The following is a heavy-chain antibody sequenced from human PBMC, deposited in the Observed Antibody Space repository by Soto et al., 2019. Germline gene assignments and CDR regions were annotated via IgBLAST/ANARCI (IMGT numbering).Heavy chain of an antibody. CDR1: GGSFSGYY. V-gene: IGHV4-34*01. CDR3: ARYPRLVC. CDR2: INHSGST. J-gene: IGHJ4*02. Sequence: SETLSLTCAVYGGSFSGYYWSWIRQPPGKGLEWIGEINHSGSTNYNPSLRSRVTISIDTSKNQFALQLSSVTAADTGVYFCARYPRLVCWGQGTLVTVSS.